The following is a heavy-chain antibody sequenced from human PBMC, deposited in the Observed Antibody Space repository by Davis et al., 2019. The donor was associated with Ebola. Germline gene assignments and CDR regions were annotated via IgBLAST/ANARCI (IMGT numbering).Heavy chain of an antibody. J-gene: IGHJ6*02. CDR2: IWYDGSNK. CDR3: ARDNIVVVPAAIYYYYYGMDV. CDR1: GFNFRSYG. V-gene: IGHV3-33*01. Sequence: GGSLRLSCAASGFNFRSYGMHWVRQAPGKGLEWVAVIWYDGSNKYYADSVKGRFTISRDNAKNSLYLQMNSLRAEDTAVYYCARDNIVVVPAAIYYYYYGMDVWGQGTTVTVSS. D-gene: IGHD2-2*01.